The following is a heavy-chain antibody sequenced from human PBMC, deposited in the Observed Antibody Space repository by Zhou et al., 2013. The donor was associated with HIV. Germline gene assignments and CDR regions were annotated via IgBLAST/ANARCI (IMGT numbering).Heavy chain of an antibody. CDR1: GYTFTSYG. D-gene: IGHD1-20*01. V-gene: IGHV1-18*01. J-gene: IGHJ3*02. CDR3: ARDEWDKGPRYNWNEECFDI. CDR2: ISAYSGDT. Sequence: QVQLVQSGAEVKKPGASVKVSCKASGYTFTSYGISWVRQAPGQGLEWLGWISAYSGDTNYPQKLQGRVSMTTDTSASTAYMEVRSLRSDDTAIYYCARDEWDKGPRYNWNEECFDIVGPRDKWSPSLQ.